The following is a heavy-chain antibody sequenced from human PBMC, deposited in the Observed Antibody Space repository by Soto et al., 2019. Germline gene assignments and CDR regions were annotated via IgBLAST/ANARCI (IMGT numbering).Heavy chain of an antibody. CDR1: GFTFSSYG. Sequence: TGGSLRLSCAASGFTFSSYGMHWVRQAPGKGLEWVAVIWYDGSNKYYADSVKGRFTISRDNSKNTLYLQMNSLRAEDTAVYYCAREWGSSWTPEAFDYWGQGTLVTVSS. D-gene: IGHD6-13*01. CDR2: IWYDGSNK. J-gene: IGHJ4*02. CDR3: AREWGSSWTPEAFDY. V-gene: IGHV3-33*01.